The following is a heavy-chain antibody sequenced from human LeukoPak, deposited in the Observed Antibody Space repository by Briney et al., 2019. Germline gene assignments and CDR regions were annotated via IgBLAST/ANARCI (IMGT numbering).Heavy chain of an antibody. D-gene: IGHD2-2*01. CDR3: ARDHLDCSSTSCQYYYYGMDV. J-gene: IGHJ6*02. V-gene: IGHV3-74*01. CDR1: GFTFSSYW. Sequence: GGSLRLSCAASGFTFSSYWMHWVRQAPGKALVWVSRINSYESNTSYADSVKGRFTISRHNAKNTLYLQMNSLRAEDTAVYYCARDHLDCSSTSCQYYYYGMDVWGQGTTVTVSS. CDR2: INSYESNT.